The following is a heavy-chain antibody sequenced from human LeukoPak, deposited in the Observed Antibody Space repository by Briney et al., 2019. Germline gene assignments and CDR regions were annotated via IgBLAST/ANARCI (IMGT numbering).Heavy chain of an antibody. CDR3: VKRVDYSEKCYFDS. V-gene: IGHV3-23*01. CDR1: GFTFSNYA. Sequence: GSLRLSCAASGFTFSNYAMSWVRQAPGRGRGWVSSNRCYVSIPLYAESVKGRFNIYRDNSKNTLNLQMNSLRADDTAIYYCVKRVDYSEKCYFDSWGRGTLVTVSS. D-gene: IGHD4-11*01. CDR2: NRCYVSIP. J-gene: IGHJ4*02.